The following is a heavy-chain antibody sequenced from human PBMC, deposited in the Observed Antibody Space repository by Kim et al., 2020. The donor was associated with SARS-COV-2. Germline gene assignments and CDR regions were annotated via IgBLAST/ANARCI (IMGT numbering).Heavy chain of an antibody. J-gene: IGHJ4*02. CDR2: INHSGSN. CDR1: GGSFSGYD. Sequence: SETLSLSCAVYGGSFSGYDWSWIRQPPGKGLEWIGEINHSGSNNYNPSLKSRVTISADTSKNQFSLKLRSVTAADTAVYYCARGIRKITMILVVATSESVYSDYWGQGTLVTVSS. CDR3: ARGIRKITMILVVATSESVYSDY. V-gene: IGHV4-34*01. D-gene: IGHD3-22*01.